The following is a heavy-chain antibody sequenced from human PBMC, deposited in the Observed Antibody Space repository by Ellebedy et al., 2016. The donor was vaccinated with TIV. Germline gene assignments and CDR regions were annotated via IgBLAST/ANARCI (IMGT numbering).Heavy chain of an antibody. CDR2: ISGSGGST. CDR1: GFTFSSYA. D-gene: IGHD3-16*02. V-gene: IGHV3-23*01. Sequence: GESLKISCAASGFTFSSYAMSWVRQAPGKGLEWVSAISGSGGSTYYADSVKGRFTISRDNSKNTLYLQMNSLRAEDTAVYYCAKYAVFSYYDYVWGSYRYDSSFDYWGQGTLVTVSS. CDR3: AKYAVFSYYDYVWGSYRYDSSFDY. J-gene: IGHJ4*02.